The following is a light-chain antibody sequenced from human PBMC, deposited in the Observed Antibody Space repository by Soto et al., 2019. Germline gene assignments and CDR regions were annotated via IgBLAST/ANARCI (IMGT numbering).Light chain of an antibody. J-gene: IGKJ4*01. CDR3: QQYNSYPLT. V-gene: IGKV1-5*03. CDR1: QTISSW. Sequence: IRMSPSLSSLAATVRYTVNLNYRASQTISSWLALYQQKPGQAPKLIIYKASSLESAVPSRFSGSGSGTEFTLTISGLQPDDFATYYCQQYNSYPLTFGGGTKVDIK. CDR2: KAS.